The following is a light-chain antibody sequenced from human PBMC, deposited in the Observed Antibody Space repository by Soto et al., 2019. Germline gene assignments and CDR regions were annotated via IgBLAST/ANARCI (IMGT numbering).Light chain of an antibody. V-gene: IGLV4-69*01. CDR3: QTWGTGTHVV. J-gene: IGLJ2*01. CDR1: SGHSSYA. CDR2: LNSDGSH. Sequence: QLALTQSPSASASLGASVKLTCTLSSGHSSYAIAWHQQQPEKGPRYLMKLNSDGSHSKGDGIPDRFSGSSSGAERYLTISSLQSEDEADYYCQTWGTGTHVVFGGGTKLTVL.